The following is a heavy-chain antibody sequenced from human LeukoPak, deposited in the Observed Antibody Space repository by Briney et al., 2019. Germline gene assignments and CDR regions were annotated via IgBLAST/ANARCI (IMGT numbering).Heavy chain of an antibody. CDR1: GFTFISYS. J-gene: IGHJ4*02. Sequence: NPGGSLRLSCAASGFTFISYSINWVRQAPGKGLEWVSSISSSSTYIYYADSVKGRFTISRDNAKNSLYLQMNSLRAEDTAVYYCARAILGRSGSESDYWGQGTLVTVSS. CDR3: ARAILGRSGSESDY. D-gene: IGHD1-26*01. V-gene: IGHV3-21*01. CDR2: ISSSSTYI.